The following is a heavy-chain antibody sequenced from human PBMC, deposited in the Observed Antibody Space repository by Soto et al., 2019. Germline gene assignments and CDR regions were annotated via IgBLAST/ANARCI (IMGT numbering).Heavy chain of an antibody. CDR1: GFTFSSYA. CDR3: AXXXXXYFDY. Sequence: EVQLLESGGGLVQPGGSLRLSCAASGFTFSSYAMSWVRQAPGKGLEWVSAISGSGGSTYYADSVKGRSTISRDNXXXXXXXXXXXXXXXXXXXXYCAXXXXXYFDYWGQGTLVTVSS. D-gene: IGHD2-8*02. CDR2: ISGSGGST. V-gene: IGHV3-23*01. J-gene: IGHJ4*02.